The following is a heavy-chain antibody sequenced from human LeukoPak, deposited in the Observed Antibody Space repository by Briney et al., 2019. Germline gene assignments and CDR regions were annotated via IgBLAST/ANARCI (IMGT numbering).Heavy chain of an antibody. CDR2: IWYDGSNK. D-gene: IGHD3-22*01. J-gene: IGHJ4*02. V-gene: IGHV3-33*01. CDR3: AREGGPYDSSGYYYAYFDY. CDR1: GFTFSSYG. Sequence: HPGGSLRLSCAASGFTFSSYGMHWVRQAPGKGLEWVAVIWYDGSNKYYADSVKGRFTISRDNSKNTLYLQMNSLRAEDTAVYYCAREGGPYDSSGYYYAYFDYWGQGTLVTVSS.